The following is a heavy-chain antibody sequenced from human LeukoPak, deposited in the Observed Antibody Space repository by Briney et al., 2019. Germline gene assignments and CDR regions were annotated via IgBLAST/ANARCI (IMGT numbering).Heavy chain of an antibody. J-gene: IGHJ6*02. D-gene: IGHD3-22*01. CDR3: ARLYYDSSGYHPRDPEYGMDV. CDR1: GGTFSSYV. CDR2: IIPIFGTA. V-gene: IGHV1-69*13. Sequence: SVKVSCKASGGTFSSYVISWVRQAPGQGLEWMGGIIPIFGTANYAQKFQGRVTITADESTSTAYMELSSLRSEDTAVYYCARLYYDSSGYHPRDPEYGMDVWGQGTTVTVSS.